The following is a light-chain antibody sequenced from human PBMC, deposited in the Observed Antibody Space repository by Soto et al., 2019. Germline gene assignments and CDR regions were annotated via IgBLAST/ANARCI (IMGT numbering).Light chain of an antibody. CDR1: QSVLYSSNNKNY. CDR2: WAS. V-gene: IGKV4-1*01. Sequence: DIVMTQSPDSLAVSLGERATINCKSSQSVLYSSNNKNYLAWYQQKPGQPPKLLIYWASTRESGVPDRFSGSGSGTAFTLTISSLQAEDVGVNYCQQFYSTTWTFGQGTKVEIK. CDR3: QQFYSTTWT. J-gene: IGKJ1*01.